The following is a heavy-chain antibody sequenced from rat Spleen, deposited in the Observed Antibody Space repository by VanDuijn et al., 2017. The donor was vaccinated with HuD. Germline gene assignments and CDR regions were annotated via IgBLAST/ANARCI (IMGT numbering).Heavy chain of an antibody. D-gene: IGHD4-3*01. CDR2: ISYSGST. Sequence: EVQLQESGPGLVKPSQSLSLTCSVTGYSITSGYGWNWIRKFPGNKMEWIGHISYSGSTSYNPSLKSRISITRDTSKNQFFLQLNSVTTEDTATYYCARYNSGYFDYWGQGVMVTVSS. V-gene: IGHV3-1*01. CDR3: ARYNSGYFDY. CDR1: GYSITSGY. J-gene: IGHJ2*01.